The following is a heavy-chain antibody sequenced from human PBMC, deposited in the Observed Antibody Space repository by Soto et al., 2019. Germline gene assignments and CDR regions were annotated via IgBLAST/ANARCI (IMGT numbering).Heavy chain of an antibody. V-gene: IGHV3-66*01. CDR2: IFSGGYT. J-gene: IGHJ4*02. CDR1: GFTVSSNY. D-gene: IGHD6-13*01. CDR3: SRSGYSDSWNGKDLDY. Sequence: PGGSLRLSCAASGFTVSSNYMSWVRQAPGKGLEWVSVIFSGGYTYYADSVKDRFTISRDNSKNTLYLQMNSLKTEDTAVYYCSRSGYSDSWNGKDLDYWGQGTLVTVSS.